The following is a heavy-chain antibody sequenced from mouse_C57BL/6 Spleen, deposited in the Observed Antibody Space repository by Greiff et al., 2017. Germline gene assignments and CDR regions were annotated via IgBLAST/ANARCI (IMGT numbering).Heavy chain of an antibody. CDR1: GFTFTDYY. V-gene: IGHV7-3*01. CDR3: ARSTYYYGSEGAMDY. D-gene: IGHD1-1*01. Sequence: EVKLVESGGGLVQPGGSLSLSCAASGFTFTDYYMSWVRQPPGKALEWLGFIRNKANGYTTEYSASVKGRFTISRDNSQSILYPQMNALRAEDSATYYCARSTYYYGSEGAMDYWGQGTSVTVSS. CDR2: IRNKANGYTT. J-gene: IGHJ4*01.